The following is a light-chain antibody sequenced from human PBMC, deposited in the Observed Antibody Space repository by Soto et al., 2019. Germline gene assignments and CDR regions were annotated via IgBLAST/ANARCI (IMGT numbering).Light chain of an antibody. V-gene: IGLV2-11*01. Sequence: QSALTQPRSVSGSPGQSVTISCTGTSSDVGGHNFVSWYQQLPGKAPKLMIYDVTKRSSGVPDRFSGSKSGNTASLTISGLQAEDEADYYCSSHAGTYPGVFGGGTKLTV. J-gene: IGLJ3*02. CDR3: SSHAGTYPGV. CDR1: SSDVGGHNF. CDR2: DVT.